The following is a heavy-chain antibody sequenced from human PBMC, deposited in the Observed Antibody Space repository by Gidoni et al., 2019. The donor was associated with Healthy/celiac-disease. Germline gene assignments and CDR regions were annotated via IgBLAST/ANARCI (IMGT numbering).Heavy chain of an antibody. CDR2: IVVGSGNT. CDR1: GFTFTSSA. V-gene: IGHV1-58*02. CDR3: AADLEAPRLGVYGMDV. Sequence: QMQLVQSGPEVKKPGTSVKVSCKASGFTFTSSAMQWVRQARGQRLEWLGWIVVGSGNTNYAQKFQERVTITRDMSTSTAYMELSSLRSEDTAVYYCAADLEAPRLGVYGMDVWGQGTTVTVSS. J-gene: IGHJ6*02.